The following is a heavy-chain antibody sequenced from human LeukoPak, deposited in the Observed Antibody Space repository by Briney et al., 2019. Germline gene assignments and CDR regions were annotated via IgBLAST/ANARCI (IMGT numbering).Heavy chain of an antibody. CDR2: IWYDGSNK. Sequence: GRSLRLSCAASGFTFSSYGMHWVRQAPGKGLEWVAVIWYDGSNKYYADSVKGRFTISRDNSKNTLYLQMNSLRAEDTAVYYCARDLVGIAVAGTLDYYYYGMDVWGQGTTVTVSS. D-gene: IGHD6-19*01. CDR3: ARDLVGIAVAGTLDYYYYGMDV. V-gene: IGHV3-33*01. J-gene: IGHJ6*02. CDR1: GFTFSSYG.